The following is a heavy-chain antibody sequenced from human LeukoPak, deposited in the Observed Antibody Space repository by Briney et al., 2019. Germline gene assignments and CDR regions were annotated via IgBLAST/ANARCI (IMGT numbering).Heavy chain of an antibody. D-gene: IGHD2-2*02. CDR3: ATPKYTNVPLNY. J-gene: IGHJ4*02. CDR2: IYNTGDT. V-gene: IGHV3-53*01. Sequence: GGSLRLSCAASGFIFSNNYMSWVRQAPGKGLEWVSVIYNTGDTYYADSVKGRFTTSRDNSKNTLYLQMSSLRTEDTAVYYCATPKYTNVPLNYWGQGTLVTVSS. CDR1: GFIFSNNY.